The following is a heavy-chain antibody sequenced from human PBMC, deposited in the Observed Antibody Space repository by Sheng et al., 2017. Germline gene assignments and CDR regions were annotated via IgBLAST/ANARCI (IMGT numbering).Heavy chain of an antibody. J-gene: IGHJ4*02. D-gene: IGHD3-10*01. Sequence: QLQLQESGPGLVKPSDTLSLTCTVSGGSISSSSYYWGWIRQPPGKGLEWIGSIYYSGSTYYNPSLKSRVTISVDTSKNQFSLKLSSVTAADTAVYYCARVAPPGSYSNYYFDYWGQGTLVTVSS. CDR1: GGSISSSSYY. V-gene: IGHV4-39*07. CDR3: ARVAPPGSYSNYYFDY. CDR2: IYYSGST.